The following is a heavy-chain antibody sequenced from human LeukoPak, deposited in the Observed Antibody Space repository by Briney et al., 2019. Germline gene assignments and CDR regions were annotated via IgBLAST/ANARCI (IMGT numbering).Heavy chain of an antibody. Sequence: SETLSLTCSVSGGSLNNYYWTWIRQPPGRGLMWIGYVYYSGGTNYNPSLKSRVTISVDTSKNQFSLKLTSVTAADTAVYYCARDRGYSYDLDFWGQGTLVTVSS. CDR1: GGSLNNYY. V-gene: IGHV4-59*01. J-gene: IGHJ4*02. CDR2: VYYSGGT. CDR3: ARDRGYSYDLDF. D-gene: IGHD5-18*01.